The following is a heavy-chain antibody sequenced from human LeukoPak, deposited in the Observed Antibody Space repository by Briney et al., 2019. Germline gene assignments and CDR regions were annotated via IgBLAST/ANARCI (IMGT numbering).Heavy chain of an antibody. J-gene: IGHJ6*03. CDR1: GGSFSGYY. D-gene: IGHD3-10*01. CDR2: INHSGST. CDR3: ARGEGEPGSGRSYYYYYYMDV. Sequence: SETLSLTCAVYGGSFSGYYWSWIRQPPGKGLEWIGEINHSGSTNYNPSLKSRVTISVDTSKNQFSLKLSSVTAADTAVYYCARGEGEPGSGRSYYYYYYMDVWGKGTTVTVSS. V-gene: IGHV4-34*01.